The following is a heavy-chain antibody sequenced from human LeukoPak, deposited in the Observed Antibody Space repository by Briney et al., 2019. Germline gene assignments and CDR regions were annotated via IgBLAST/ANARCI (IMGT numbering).Heavy chain of an antibody. CDR2: IHHDGRI. Sequence: SETLSLTCDVSGGSIDSTNWWNGVRQPPGKGLEWIGEIHHDGRINYNPSLKSRVTLSVDKSKNQFSLRLNSVTAADTAMYYCARSHDHLWGNYPDYWGQGTLVTVSS. CDR1: GGSIDSTNW. V-gene: IGHV4/OR15-8*01. J-gene: IGHJ4*02. D-gene: IGHD3-16*02. CDR3: ARSHDHLWGNYPDY.